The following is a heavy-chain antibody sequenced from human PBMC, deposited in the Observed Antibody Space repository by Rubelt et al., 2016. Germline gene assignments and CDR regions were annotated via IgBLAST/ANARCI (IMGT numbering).Heavy chain of an antibody. CDR2: ISYGGTAS. J-gene: IGHJ4*02. D-gene: IGHD3-10*01. CDR1: GGSFSGSY. CDR3: AREPGGFGQPSDGFDY. V-gene: IGHV4-34*02. Sequence: QVQIQQWGAGLLKPSETLSLTCAVYGGSFSGSYWSWIRQPPGKGLEWVAVISYGGTASWYAASVRSRFTISRNYSKSPLYLPMNSLGPEDTAIYYCAREPGGFGQPSDGFDYWGQGTLVTVSS.